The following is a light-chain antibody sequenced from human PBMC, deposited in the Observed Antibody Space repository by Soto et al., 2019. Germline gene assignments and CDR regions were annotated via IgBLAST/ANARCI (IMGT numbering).Light chain of an antibody. CDR2: DAS. V-gene: IGKV3-20*01. J-gene: IGKJ1*01. CDR1: QTVRNNY. CDR3: QQFGSSLPWT. Sequence: EFVLTQSPGTLSLSPGERATLSCRASQTVRNNYLAWYQQKPGQAPRLLIYDASSRATGIPDRFSGSGSGTDFTLTISRLEPEDFAVYYCQQFGSSLPWTFGQGTKVDIK.